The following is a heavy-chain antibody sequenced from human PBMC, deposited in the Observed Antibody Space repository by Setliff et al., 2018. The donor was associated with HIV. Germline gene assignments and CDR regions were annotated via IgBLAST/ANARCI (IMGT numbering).Heavy chain of an antibody. J-gene: IGHJ4*02. D-gene: IGHD3-10*01. V-gene: IGHV4-39*01. CDR3: ARHLWFYYVAESYGYFDY. CDR1: GGSISRGSYS. Sequence: ASETLSLTCTVSGGSISRGSYSWGWIRQPPGKGLEWSGSISYTGITNYNPSLKSRVTISVDTSQNQFSLRLRSVTATDTAVYYCARHLWFYYVAESYGYFDYWGQGSLVTVSS. CDR2: ISYTGIT.